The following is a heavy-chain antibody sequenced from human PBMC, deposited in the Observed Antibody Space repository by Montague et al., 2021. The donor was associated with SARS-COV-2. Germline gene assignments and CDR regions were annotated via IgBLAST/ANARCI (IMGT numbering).Heavy chain of an antibody. V-gene: IGHV3-43*01. CDR3: AKDIVRDYYDSSGYYGGSVEY. Sequence: SVKGRFPISRDNSKNSLYLQLNSLRTEDTALYYCAKDIVRDYYDSSGYYGGSVEYWGQGTLVTVSS. J-gene: IGHJ4*02. D-gene: IGHD3-22*01.